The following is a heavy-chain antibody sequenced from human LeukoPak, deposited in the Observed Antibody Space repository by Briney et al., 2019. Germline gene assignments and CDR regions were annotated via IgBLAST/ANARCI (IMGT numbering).Heavy chain of an antibody. J-gene: IGHJ5*02. CDR1: GGSISSGGYS. V-gene: IGHV4-30-2*02. CDR2: IYHSGST. D-gene: IGHD3-3*01. Sequence: SETLSLTCAVSGGSISSGGYSWSWIRQPPGKGLEWIGYIYHSGSTYYNPSLKSRVTISVDTSKNQFSLKLSSVTAADTAVYYCAQNQEDTYYDFWRGFDPWGQGTLVTVSS. CDR3: AQNQEDTYYDFWRGFDP.